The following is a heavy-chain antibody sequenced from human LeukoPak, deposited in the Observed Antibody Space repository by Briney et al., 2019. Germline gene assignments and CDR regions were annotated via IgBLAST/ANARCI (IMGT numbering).Heavy chain of an antibody. CDR1: GGSISGYY. D-gene: IGHD2-15*01. CDR2: VYTSGST. Sequence: SETLSLTCTVSGGSISGYYWNWIRQPAGKGLEWIGRVYTSGSTNYNPSLKSRVTMSVDTSKNQFSLKLSSVTAADTAVYYCARDDSQVVAATPSYYYGMDVWGQGTTVTVSS. J-gene: IGHJ6*02. CDR3: ARDDSQVVAATPSYYYGMDV. V-gene: IGHV4-4*07.